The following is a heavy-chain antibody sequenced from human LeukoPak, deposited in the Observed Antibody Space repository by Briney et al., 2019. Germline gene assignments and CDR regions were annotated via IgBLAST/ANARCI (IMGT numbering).Heavy chain of an antibody. J-gene: IGHJ4*02. D-gene: IGHD3-22*01. CDR3: AAQPGDYYDSSGYYYPFDY. Sequence: ASVKVSCKVSGYTFTGYYMHWVQQAPGKGLEWMGLVDPEDGETVYAEKFQGRVTITADTSTDTAYMELSSLRSEDTAVYYCAAQPGDYYDSSGYYYPFDYWGQGTLVTVSS. CDR1: GYTFTGYY. V-gene: IGHV1-69-2*01. CDR2: VDPEDGET.